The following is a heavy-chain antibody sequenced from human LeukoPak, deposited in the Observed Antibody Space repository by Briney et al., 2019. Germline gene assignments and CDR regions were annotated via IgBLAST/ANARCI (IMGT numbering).Heavy chain of an antibody. J-gene: IGHJ4*02. V-gene: IGHV3-73*01. Sequence: SGGSLRLSCAASGFTFSGSARHWVRQASGKGREWVGCIRSKANSYATAYAASVKGRFTISRDDSKNTAHLQMTSLKTEDAAVYYCTKPIDYGDYGDYWGQGTLVTVSS. CDR1: GFTFSGSA. D-gene: IGHD4-17*01. CDR2: IRSKANSYAT. CDR3: TKPIDYGDYGDY.